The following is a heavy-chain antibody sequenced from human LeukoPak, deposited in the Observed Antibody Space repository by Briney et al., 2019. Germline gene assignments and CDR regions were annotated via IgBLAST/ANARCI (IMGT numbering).Heavy chain of an antibody. D-gene: IGHD1-26*01. V-gene: IGHV3-15*01. CDR1: GFTFSDAW. J-gene: IGHJ3*02. CDR2: IKSKSAGGIT. CDR3: SREGIGRGAFDI. Sequence: GGSLRLSWVASGFTFSDAWMSWVRQAPGKGLEWVVRIKSKSAGGITDYAAAVKGRFTIPRDDSENPLYMQMNILTTEDTAMYYCSREGIGRGAFDIRGQGTMVTVSS.